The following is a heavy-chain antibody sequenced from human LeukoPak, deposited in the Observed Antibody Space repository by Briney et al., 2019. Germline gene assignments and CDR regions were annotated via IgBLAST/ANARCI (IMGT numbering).Heavy chain of an antibody. CDR3: ARVASSSYYYYGMDV. Sequence: GGSLRLYCAASGFTVSSNYMSWVRQAPGKGLEWVSVIYSGGSTYYADSVKGRFTISRHNSKNTLYLQMNSLRAEDTAVYYCARVASSSYYYYGMDVWGQGTTVTVSS. D-gene: IGHD6-13*01. J-gene: IGHJ6*02. V-gene: IGHV3-53*04. CDR2: IYSGGST. CDR1: GFTVSSNY.